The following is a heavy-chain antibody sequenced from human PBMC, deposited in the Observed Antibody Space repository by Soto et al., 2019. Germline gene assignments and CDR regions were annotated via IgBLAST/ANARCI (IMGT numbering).Heavy chain of an antibody. CDR2: ISAYHGNT. V-gene: IGHV1-18*01. Sequence: ASVKVSCKASGYTFTSYGISWVRQAPGQVLEWMGWISAYHGNTNYAQKLQGRVTMTTXTXXXXTXIXLXXXRSDXTAVHXCARYDFWRGYRYFDYWGQGTLVNVSS. D-gene: IGHD3-3*01. J-gene: IGHJ4*02. CDR3: ARYDFWRGYRYFDY. CDR1: GYTFTSYG.